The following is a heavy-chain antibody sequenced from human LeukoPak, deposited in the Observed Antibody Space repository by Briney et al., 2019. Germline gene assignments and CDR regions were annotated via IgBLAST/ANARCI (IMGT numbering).Heavy chain of an antibody. CDR2: ISGRGDTT. J-gene: IGHJ6*03. CDR3: AKCLRAGHRPVYTYYYMDV. D-gene: IGHD5/OR15-5a*01. Sequence: GGSLRLSCAASGFTFSSYWMSWVRQAPGKGLEWVSTISGRGDTTYYAGSVRGRFTVSRDNSKNTVFLQMNSLGADDTALYYCAKCLRAGHRPVYTYYYMDVWGKGTTVTVSS. V-gene: IGHV3-23*01. CDR1: GFTFSSYW.